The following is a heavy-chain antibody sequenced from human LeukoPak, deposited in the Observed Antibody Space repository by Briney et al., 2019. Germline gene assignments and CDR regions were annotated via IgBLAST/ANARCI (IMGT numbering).Heavy chain of an antibody. CDR1: GFTVSSNY. Sequence: GGSLRLSCAASGFTVSSNYMSWVRQAPGKGLEWVSVIYSGGSTYYADSVKGRFTISRDNSKNTLYLQMNSLRAEDTAVYYYARGINGYSYGYDYWGQGTLVTVSS. J-gene: IGHJ4*02. CDR3: ARGINGYSYGYDY. V-gene: IGHV3-53*01. CDR2: IYSGGST. D-gene: IGHD5-18*01.